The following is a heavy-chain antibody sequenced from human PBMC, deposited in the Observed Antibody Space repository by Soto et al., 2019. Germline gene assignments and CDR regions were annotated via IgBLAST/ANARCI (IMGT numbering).Heavy chain of an antibody. J-gene: IGHJ5*02. CDR1: GGSISSSNW. CDR3: ARTIVVVPAAIRGWFDP. CDR2: IYHSGST. V-gene: IGHV4-4*02. Sequence: SETLSLTCAVSGGSISSSNWWSWVRQPPGKGLEWIGEIYHSGSTNYNPSLKSRVTISVDKSKNQFSLKLSSVTAADTAVYYCARTIVVVPAAIRGWFDPWGQGTLVTVPQ. D-gene: IGHD2-2*02.